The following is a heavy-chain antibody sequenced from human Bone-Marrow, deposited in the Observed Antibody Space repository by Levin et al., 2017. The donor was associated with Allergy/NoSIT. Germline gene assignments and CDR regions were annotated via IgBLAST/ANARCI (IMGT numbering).Heavy chain of an antibody. J-gene: IGHJ4*02. D-gene: IGHD1-26*01. CDR2: ISHSGTT. CDR3: ASQYSASSTWGY. V-gene: IGHV4-39*07. CDR1: GGSISTTSYY. Sequence: SQTLSLTCTVSGGSISTTSYYWGWIRQPPGKGLEWIGSISHSGTTYYNPSLKSRVTMSVDTSKNQFSLNLPSVTPDDTAVYCWASQYSASSTWGYWGQGTLVNVSS.